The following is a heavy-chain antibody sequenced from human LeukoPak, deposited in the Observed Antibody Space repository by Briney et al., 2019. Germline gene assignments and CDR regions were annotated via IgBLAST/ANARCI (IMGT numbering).Heavy chain of an antibody. Sequence: PSQTLSLTCTVSGGSISSGSYYWSWIRQPAGKGLEWIGRIYTSGSTNYDPSLKSRVTISVDTSKNQFSLKLSSVTAADTAVYYCARGGYDFWSGHYWGRPYYYYYMDVWGKGTTVTVSS. CDR1: GGSISSGSYY. D-gene: IGHD3-3*01. V-gene: IGHV4-61*02. CDR2: IYTSGST. CDR3: ARGGYDFWSGHYWGRPYYYYYMDV. J-gene: IGHJ6*03.